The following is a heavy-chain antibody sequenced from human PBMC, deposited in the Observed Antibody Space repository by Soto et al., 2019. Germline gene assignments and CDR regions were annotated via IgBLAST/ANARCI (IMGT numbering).Heavy chain of an antibody. CDR2: IGNAGDT. D-gene: IGHD2-15*01. J-gene: IGHJ4*02. CDR3: ARGRLISLYYFDY. CDR1: GFTFSNYD. Sequence: EVQLVESGGGLVQPGGSLRLSCAASGFTFSNYDMHWVRQVTGKGLEWVSTIGNAGDTYYPGSVKDRFTISRENAKNSLYLQMNSLRAEDTAVYYCARGRLISLYYFDYWGQGTLVTVSS. V-gene: IGHV3-13*01.